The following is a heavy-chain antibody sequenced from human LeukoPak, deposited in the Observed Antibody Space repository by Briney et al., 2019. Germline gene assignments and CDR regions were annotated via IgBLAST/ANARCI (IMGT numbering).Heavy chain of an antibody. J-gene: IGHJ4*02. CDR3: AKGTQDGYDY. D-gene: IGHD5-24*01. V-gene: IGHV3-23*01. CDR2: LSGSGGDA. CDR1: GFTFSSYT. Sequence: PGGSLRLSCAASGFTFSSYTMTWVRQAPGKGLEWVSALSGSGGDAYYADSLRGRFTISRDNSKNTLYLQTYNLRAEDTALYYCAKGTQDGYDYWGQGTLVTVSS.